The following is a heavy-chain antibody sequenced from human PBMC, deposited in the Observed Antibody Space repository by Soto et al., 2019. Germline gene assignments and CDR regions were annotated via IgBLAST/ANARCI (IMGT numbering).Heavy chain of an antibody. D-gene: IGHD3-10*01. V-gene: IGHV3-53*01. CDR3: AAHPGGGGY. Sequence: EVQLVESGGGLIQPGGSLRLSCAVSGFTVSNNYMSWVRQAPGKGLEGVSVIYSGGYTAYGDSVKGRFTISRDNSKNTLYLERNTRGASDRAVYSWAAHPGGGGYWGQGTLVTVSS. J-gene: IGHJ4*02. CDR2: IYSGGYT. CDR1: GFTVSNNY.